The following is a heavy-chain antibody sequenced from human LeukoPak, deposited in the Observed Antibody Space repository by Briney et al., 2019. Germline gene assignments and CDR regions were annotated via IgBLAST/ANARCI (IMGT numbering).Heavy chain of an antibody. CDR3: TTEGQKIVGAAGIFDY. Sequence: GRTLRLSCAASGFTFSNAWMSWVRQAPGKGLEWVGRIKSKTGGGTTAYAAPVKGRFTISRDDSKNTLYLQMNSLKTEDTAVYYCTTEGQKIVGAAGIFDYWGQGTLVTVSS. CDR2: IKSKTGGGTT. V-gene: IGHV3-15*01. J-gene: IGHJ4*02. D-gene: IGHD1-26*01. CDR1: GFTFSNAW.